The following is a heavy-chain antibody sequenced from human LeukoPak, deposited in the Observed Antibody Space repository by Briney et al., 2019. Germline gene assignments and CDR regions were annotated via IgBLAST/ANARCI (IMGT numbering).Heavy chain of an antibody. J-gene: IGHJ4*02. V-gene: IGHV3-53*01. D-gene: IGHD4-23*01. CDR1: GFTVSSNY. Sequence: GRSLRLSCAASGFTVSSNYMSWVRQAPGKGLEWVSVIYSGGSTYYADSVKGRFTISRDNSKNTLYLQMNSLRAEDTAVYYCARDSPLTPFDYWGQGTLVTVSS. CDR2: IYSGGST. CDR3: ARDSPLTPFDY.